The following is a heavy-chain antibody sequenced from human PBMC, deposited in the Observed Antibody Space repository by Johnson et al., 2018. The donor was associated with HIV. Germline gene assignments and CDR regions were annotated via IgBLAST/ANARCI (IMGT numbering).Heavy chain of an antibody. Sequence: VQLVESGGGVVQPGGSLRLSCAASGFTFDDYAMHWVRQAPGKGLEWVSYISSSGSTIYYADSVKGRFTISRDNSENTLYLQMNSLRAEDTAVYYCAKNRHYYDSSGYSDAFDIWGQGTMVTVSS. CDR3: AKNRHYYDSSGYSDAFDI. D-gene: IGHD3-22*01. J-gene: IGHJ3*02. CDR2: ISSSGSTI. V-gene: IGHV3-48*01. CDR1: GFTFDDYA.